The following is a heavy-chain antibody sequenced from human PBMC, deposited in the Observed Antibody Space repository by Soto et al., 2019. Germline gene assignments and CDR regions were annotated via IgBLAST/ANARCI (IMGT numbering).Heavy chain of an antibody. CDR3: ARGRLGSSSPA. V-gene: IGHV4-34*01. D-gene: IGHD6-13*01. J-gene: IGHJ5*02. CDR1: GGSFSGYY. CDR2: INHSGST. Sequence: PSETLSLTCAVYGGSFSGYYWSWIRQPPGKGLEWIGEINHSGSTNYNPSLKSRVTISVDTSKNQFSLKLSSVTAADTAVYYCARGRLGSSSPAWGQGTLVTVSS.